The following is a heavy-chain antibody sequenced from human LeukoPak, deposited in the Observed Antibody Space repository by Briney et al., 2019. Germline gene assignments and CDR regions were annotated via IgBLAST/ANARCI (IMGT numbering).Heavy chain of an antibody. CDR1: GYTFTSYG. J-gene: IGHJ4*02. CDR3: ARDPLSSAYSSSWYGEFDY. Sequence: ASVKVSCKASGYTFTSYGISWVRQAPGQGLEWMGWISAYNGNTNYAQKLQGRVTMTTDTSTSTAYMELRSLRSDDTAVYYCARDPLSSAYSSSWYGEFDYWGLGTLVTVSS. CDR2: ISAYNGNT. V-gene: IGHV1-18*01. D-gene: IGHD6-13*01.